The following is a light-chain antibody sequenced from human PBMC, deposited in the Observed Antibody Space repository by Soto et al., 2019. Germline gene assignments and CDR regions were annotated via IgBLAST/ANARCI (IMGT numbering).Light chain of an antibody. CDR2: DAS. CDR3: HQRRNWPLT. CDR1: QSVGSY. V-gene: IGKV3-11*01. Sequence: EIVLTQSPATLSLSPGERATLSCRASQSVGSYLAWYQQKPGQAPRLLIYDASSRATGIPARFSGSGSGTDFTLTISSLEPEDFAVYYCHQRRNWPLTFGGGTKVDIK. J-gene: IGKJ4*02.